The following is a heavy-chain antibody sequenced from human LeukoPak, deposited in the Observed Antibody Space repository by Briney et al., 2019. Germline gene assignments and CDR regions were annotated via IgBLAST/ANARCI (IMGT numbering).Heavy chain of an antibody. D-gene: IGHD5-18*01. V-gene: IGHV3-30*18. CDR2: ISYDGSNE. J-gene: IGHJ4*02. CDR1: GFTFSSFG. CDR3: AKDQSVRLGHNYGPEY. Sequence: GGSLRLSCAASGFTFSSFGMYWVRQAPAMGLEWVADISYDGSNENYGDSVKDRFTIFRDNDKNTLYLQMNSLRAEDTAVYYCAKDQSVRLGHNYGPEYWGQGTLVTVSS.